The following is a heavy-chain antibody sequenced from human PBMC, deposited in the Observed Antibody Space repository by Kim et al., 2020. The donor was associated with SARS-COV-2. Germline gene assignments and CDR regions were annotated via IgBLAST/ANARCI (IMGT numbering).Heavy chain of an antibody. Sequence: SETLSLTCTVSGGSVSSGSYYWSWIRQPPGKGLEWIGYIYYSGSTNYNPSLKSRVTISVDTSKNQFSLKLSSVTAADTAVYYCARDRAPPSSRYYYDSSGYHYFDYWGQGTLVTVSS. CDR1: GGSVSSGSYY. J-gene: IGHJ4*02. V-gene: IGHV4-61*01. CDR3: ARDRAPPSSRYYYDSSGYHYFDY. CDR2: IYYSGST. D-gene: IGHD3-22*01.